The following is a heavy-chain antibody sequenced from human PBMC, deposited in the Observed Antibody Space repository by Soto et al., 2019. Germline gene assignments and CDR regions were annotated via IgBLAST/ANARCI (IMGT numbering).Heavy chain of an antibody. CDR3: GRAYSGSYLGGYYSYGMDV. CDR1: GYTFTSYG. D-gene: IGHD1-26*01. J-gene: IGHJ6*02. Sequence: ASVKVSCKASGYTFTSYGISWVRQAPGQGLEWMGWISAYSGNTNYAQKLQGRVTMTTDTSTSTAYMELRRLRSDDTAVYYCGRAYSGSYLGGYYSYGMDVWGQGTTVTVSS. V-gene: IGHV1-18*01. CDR2: ISAYSGNT.